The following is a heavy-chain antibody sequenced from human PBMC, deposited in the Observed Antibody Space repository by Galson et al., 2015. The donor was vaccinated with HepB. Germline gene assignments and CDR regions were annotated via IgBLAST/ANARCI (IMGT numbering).Heavy chain of an antibody. D-gene: IGHD3-3*01. CDR1: GGTFSSYA. V-gene: IGHV1-69*13. Sequence: SVKVSCKASGGTFSSYAISWVRQAPGQGLEWMGGIIPIFGTANYAQKFQGRVTINADESRRTAYMELSSLRSEDTAVYYCARSIFGVVGKVLYYRYMDVWGKGTTVTVSS. CDR3: ARSIFGVVGKVLYYRYMDV. CDR2: IIPIFGTA. J-gene: IGHJ6*03.